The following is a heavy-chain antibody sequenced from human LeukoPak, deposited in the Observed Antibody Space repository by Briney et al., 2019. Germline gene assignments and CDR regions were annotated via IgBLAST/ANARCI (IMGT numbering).Heavy chain of an antibody. J-gene: IGHJ4*02. CDR3: ARAGRPLFWWELLDY. V-gene: IGHV3-11*04. CDR1: GFTFSDYY. CDR2: ISSSGSTI. D-gene: IGHD1-26*01. Sequence: PGGSLRLSCAASGFTFSDYYMSWIRQAPGKGLEWVSYISSSGSTIYYADSVKGRFTISRDNAKNSLYLQINSLRAEDTAVYYCARAGRPLFWWELLDYWGQGTLVTVSS.